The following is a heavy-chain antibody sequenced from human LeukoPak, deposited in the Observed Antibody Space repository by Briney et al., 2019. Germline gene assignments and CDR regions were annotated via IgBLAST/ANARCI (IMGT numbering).Heavy chain of an antibody. CDR3: AKDWYYYDSSGYGALDY. D-gene: IGHD3-22*01. V-gene: IGHV3-23*01. Sequence: PGGSLRLSCAASGFTFSSYAMSWVRQAPGKGLEWVSAISGSGGSTYYADSVKGRFTISRDNSKSTLYLQMNSLRAEDTAVYYCAKDWYYYDSSGYGALDYWGQGTLVTVSS. CDR2: ISGSGGST. J-gene: IGHJ4*02. CDR1: GFTFSSYA.